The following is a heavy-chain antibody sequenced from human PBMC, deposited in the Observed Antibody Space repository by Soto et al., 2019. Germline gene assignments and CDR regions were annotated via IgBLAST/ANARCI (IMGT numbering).Heavy chain of an antibody. D-gene: IGHD2-21*01. CDR1: GYSFISSW. CDR3: ARMMAASWTAFDY. J-gene: IGHJ4*02. CDR2: IYRGDSDT. Sequence: GESLGISCQASGYSFISSWIGWVRQMPGKGLEWMGIIYRGDSDTRYSPSFQGQVTISADKSTSTAYLQWSSLKASDTATYYCARMMAASWTAFDYWGQGALVTVSS. V-gene: IGHV5-51*01.